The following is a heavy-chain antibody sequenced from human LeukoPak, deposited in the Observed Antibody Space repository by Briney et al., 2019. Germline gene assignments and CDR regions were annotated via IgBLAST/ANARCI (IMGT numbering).Heavy chain of an antibody. CDR3: ARDPHNRAVYNLVDDVFKI. CDR1: GFIFSTYS. V-gene: IGHV3-30*04. J-gene: IGHJ3*02. Sequence: GRSLRLSCAASGFIFSTYSMRWVRQAPGKGLEWMAVISYDGSNKYYADSVEGRFTIARDNSKNTLYLQMNSLRTEGTALYYCARDPHNRAVYNLVDDVFKIWGQGTMVIVSS. CDR2: ISYDGSNK. D-gene: IGHD5-24*01.